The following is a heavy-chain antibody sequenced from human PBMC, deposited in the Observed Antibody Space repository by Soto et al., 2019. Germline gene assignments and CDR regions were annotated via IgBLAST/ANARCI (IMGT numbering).Heavy chain of an antibody. J-gene: IGHJ4*02. CDR1: GFTFSSYA. D-gene: IGHD3-10*01. V-gene: IGHV3-23*01. CDR3: AKDQVDTAMVSQTLLWFGDEFGCFH. CDR2: ISGSGGST. Sequence: EVQLLESGGGLVQPGGSLRLSCAASGFTFSSYAMSWVRQAPGKGLEWVSAISGSGGSTYYADSVKGRFTISRDNSKNTLYLQMNSLRAEDTAVYYCAKDQVDTAMVSQTLLWFGDEFGCFHWGQGTLVTVSS.